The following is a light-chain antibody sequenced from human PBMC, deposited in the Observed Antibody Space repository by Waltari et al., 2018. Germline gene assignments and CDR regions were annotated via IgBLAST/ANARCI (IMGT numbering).Light chain of an antibody. J-gene: IGLJ3*02. CDR1: RGHIAGKY. CDR3: QSSDTSARWV. Sequence: NFMLTQPHSVSESPGKTVTHSCTVTRGHIAGKYWAWHQQRPGSAPTTVIYEDDQRPSGVPDRFSGSIDRSSNSASLTISGLKTDDEADYYCQSSDTSARWVVGGGTRLTVL. CDR2: EDD. V-gene: IGLV6-57*02.